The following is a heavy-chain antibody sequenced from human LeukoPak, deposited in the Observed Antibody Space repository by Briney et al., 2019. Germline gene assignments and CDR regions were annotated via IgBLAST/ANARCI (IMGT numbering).Heavy chain of an antibody. J-gene: IGHJ3*02. CDR2: INWNGGST. V-gene: IGHV3-20*04. Sequence: GRSLRLSCAASGFTFDDYAMHWVRQAPGKGLEGVSGINWNGGSTGYADSVKGRFTISRDNAKNSLYLQMNSLRAEDTALYYCARDRTSTFGGVIANDAFDIWGQGTMVTVSS. CDR3: ARDRTSTFGGVIANDAFDI. CDR1: GFTFDDYA. D-gene: IGHD3-16*02.